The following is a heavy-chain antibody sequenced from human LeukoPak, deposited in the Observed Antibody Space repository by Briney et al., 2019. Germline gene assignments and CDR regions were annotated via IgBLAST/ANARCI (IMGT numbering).Heavy chain of an antibody. CDR3: TVIEMVTKGGAFDI. D-gene: IGHD5-24*01. Sequence: SVKVSCKASGGTFSSYAISWVRQAPGQGLEWMGRIIPILGIANYAQKFQGRVTITADKSTSTAYMELSSLRSEDTAVYYCTVIEMVTKGGAFDIWGQGTMVTVSS. CDR1: GGTFSSYA. J-gene: IGHJ3*02. CDR2: IIPILGIA. V-gene: IGHV1-69*04.